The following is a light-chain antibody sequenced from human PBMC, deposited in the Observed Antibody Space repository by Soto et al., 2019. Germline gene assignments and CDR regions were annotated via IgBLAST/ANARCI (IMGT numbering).Light chain of an antibody. CDR2: RDY. Sequence: QSVLTQPPSASGTPGQRVTISCSGSSSNIGSNYVFWYQQFPGTAPKLLIYRDYRRPSGVPDRFSGSRSGTSASLAISGLRSEDEADYYCAAWDDSLSGFVVFGGGTKVTVL. CDR3: AAWDDSLSGFVV. CDR1: SSNIGSNY. V-gene: IGLV1-47*01. J-gene: IGLJ2*01.